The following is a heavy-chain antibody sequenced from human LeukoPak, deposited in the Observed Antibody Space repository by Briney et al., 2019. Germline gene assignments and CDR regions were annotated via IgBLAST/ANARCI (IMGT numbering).Heavy chain of an antibody. Sequence: ASVTVSCKASGYTFTSYYMHWVRQAPGQGLEWMGIINPSGGSTSYAQEFQGRVTMTRDMSTSTVYMELSSLRSEDTAVYYCARSVYSNYVVFDYWGQETLVTVSS. CDR1: GYTFTSYY. V-gene: IGHV1-46*01. CDR3: ARSVYSNYVVFDY. J-gene: IGHJ4*02. D-gene: IGHD4-11*01. CDR2: INPSGGST.